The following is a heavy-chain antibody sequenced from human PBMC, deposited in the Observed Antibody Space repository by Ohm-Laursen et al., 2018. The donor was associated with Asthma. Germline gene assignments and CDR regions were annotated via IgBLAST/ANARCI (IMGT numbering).Heavy chain of an antibody. D-gene: IGHD3-10*01. CDR3: AKDLWSRGDYYGMDV. Sequence: SLRLSCAATGFTFSSYGMHWVRQAPGKGLEWVAVISYDGSNKYYADSVKGRFTISRDNSKNTLYLQMNSLRAEDTAMYYCAKDLWSRGDYYGMDVWGQGTTVTVSS. CDR2: ISYDGSNK. J-gene: IGHJ6*02. CDR1: GFTFSSYG. V-gene: IGHV3-30*18.